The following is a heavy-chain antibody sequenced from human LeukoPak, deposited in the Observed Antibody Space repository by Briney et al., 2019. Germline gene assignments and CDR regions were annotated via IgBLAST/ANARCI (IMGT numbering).Heavy chain of an antibody. D-gene: IGHD3-3*01. CDR2: IIPIFGTA. J-gene: IGHJ5*02. CDR1: GGTFSSYA. CDR3: ARLNYDFWSGYYFVWFDP. V-gene: IGHV1-69*05. Sequence: SVKVSCKASGGTFSSYAISWVRQAPGQGLEWMGGIIPIFGTANYAQKSQGRVTITTDESTSTAYVELSSLRSEDTAVYYCARLNYDFWSGYYFVWFDPWGQGTLVTVSS.